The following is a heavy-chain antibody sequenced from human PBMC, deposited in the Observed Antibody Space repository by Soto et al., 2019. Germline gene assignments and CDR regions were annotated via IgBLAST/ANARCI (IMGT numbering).Heavy chain of an antibody. CDR2: IRSKAYGGTT. V-gene: IGHV3-49*03. CDR3: TRDGYSVVPAAIPPRYGMDV. D-gene: IGHD2-2*02. Sequence: SLRLSSTASGFTFGDYAMSWFRQAPGKGLEWVGFIRSKAYGGTTEYAASVKGRFTISRDDSKSIAYLQMNSLKTEDTAVYYCTRDGYSVVPAAIPPRYGMDVWGQGTTVTVSS. CDR1: GFTFGDYA. J-gene: IGHJ6*02.